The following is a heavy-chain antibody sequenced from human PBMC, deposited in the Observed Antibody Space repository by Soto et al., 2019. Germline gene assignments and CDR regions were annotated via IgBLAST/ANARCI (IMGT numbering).Heavy chain of an antibody. Sequence: ASVKVSCKASGYTFTGYGISWVRQAPGQGLEWMGWISGYNGNTNYAQKFQGRVTMTTDTSASTVYMELRSLRSDDTAVYYCARGGYYDRSGYFDNVFDYWGQGALVTFSS. CDR2: ISGYNGNT. J-gene: IGHJ4*02. V-gene: IGHV1-18*01. CDR1: GYTFTGYG. D-gene: IGHD3-22*01. CDR3: ARGGYYDRSGYFDNVFDY.